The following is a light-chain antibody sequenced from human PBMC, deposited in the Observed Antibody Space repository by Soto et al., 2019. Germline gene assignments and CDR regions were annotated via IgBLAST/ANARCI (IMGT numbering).Light chain of an antibody. CDR1: QSVGKY. J-gene: IGKJ5*01. CDR2: DAS. Sequence: EIVMTQSPATLSLSPGERATLSCRASQSVGKYLVWYQQKPGQAPRRLIYDASNRATGIPARFSGSGSGTDFTLTISSLEPEDVAVYYCQQRHMWPITFGQGTRLEIK. CDR3: QQRHMWPIT. V-gene: IGKV3-11*01.